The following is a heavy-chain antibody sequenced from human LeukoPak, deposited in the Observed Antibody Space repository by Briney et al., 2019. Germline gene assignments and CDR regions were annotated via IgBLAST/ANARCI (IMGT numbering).Heavy chain of an antibody. CDR1: GFTFSSYG. D-gene: IGHD2-21*02. J-gene: IGHJ4*02. CDR2: IRYDGSNK. Sequence: GGSLRLSCAASGFTFSSYGMHWVRQAPGKGLEWVAFIRYDGSNKYYADSVKGRFTISRDNSKNTLYLQMNSLRAEDTAVYYCAKEYEAYCGGDCYSNYWGQGTLVTVSS. CDR3: AKEYEAYCGGDCYSNY. V-gene: IGHV3-30*02.